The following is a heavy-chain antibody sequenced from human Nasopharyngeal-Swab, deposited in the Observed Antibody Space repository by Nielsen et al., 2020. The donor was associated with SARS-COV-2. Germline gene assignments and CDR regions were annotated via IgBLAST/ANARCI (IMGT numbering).Heavy chain of an antibody. CDR1: GFTFSSYG. Sequence: GGSLRLSCAASGFTFSSYGMHWVRQAPGKGLEWVAVISYDGSNKYYADSVKGRFTISRDNSKNTLYLQMNSLRAEDTAVYYCARNEGAAAGTAWYFDLWGRGTLVTVSS. CDR2: ISYDGSNK. J-gene: IGHJ2*01. V-gene: IGHV3-33*05. D-gene: IGHD6-13*01. CDR3: ARNEGAAAGTAWYFDL.